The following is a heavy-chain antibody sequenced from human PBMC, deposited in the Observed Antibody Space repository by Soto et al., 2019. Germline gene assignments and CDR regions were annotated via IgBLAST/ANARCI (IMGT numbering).Heavy chain of an antibody. J-gene: IGHJ6*02. CDR1: GGTFSSYA. V-gene: IGHV1-69*13. CDR2: IIPIFGTA. D-gene: IGHD6-19*01. Sequence: SVKVSCKASGGTFSSYAISWVRQAPGQGLEWMGGIIPIFGTANYAQRFQGRVTITADESTSTAYMELSSLRSEDTAVYYCARERGVAVAGRSGGYYYGMDVWGQGTTVTV. CDR3: ARERGVAVAGRSGGYYYGMDV.